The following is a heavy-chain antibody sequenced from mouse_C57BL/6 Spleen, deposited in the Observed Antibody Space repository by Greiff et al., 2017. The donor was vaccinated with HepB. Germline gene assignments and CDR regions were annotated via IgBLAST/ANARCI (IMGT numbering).Heavy chain of an antibody. Sequence: VQLQQSGPELVKPGASVKISCKASGYTFTDYYMNWVKQSHGKSLEWIGDITPNNGGTSYNQKFKGKATLTVAKSSSTAYMELRSLTSEDSAVYYCARNYPYYAMDYWGQGTSVTVSS. CDR1: GYTFTDYY. D-gene: IGHD2-1*01. CDR2: ITPNNGGT. J-gene: IGHJ4*01. V-gene: IGHV1-26*01. CDR3: ARNYPYYAMDY.